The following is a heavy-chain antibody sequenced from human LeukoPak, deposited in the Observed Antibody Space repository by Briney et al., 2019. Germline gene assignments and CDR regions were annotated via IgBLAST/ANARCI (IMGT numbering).Heavy chain of an antibody. J-gene: IGHJ4*02. CDR2: IYYSGST. CDR3: ASHVYYDILTGYYKGYYFDY. CDR1: GGSISSSSYY. D-gene: IGHD3-9*01. Sequence: PSETLSLTCTVSGGSISSSSYYWGWIRQPPGKGLEWIGSIYYSGSTYYNPSLKSRVTISVDTFKNQFSLKLSSVTAADTAVYYCASHVYYDILTGYYKGYYFDYWGQGTLVTVSS. V-gene: IGHV4-39*01.